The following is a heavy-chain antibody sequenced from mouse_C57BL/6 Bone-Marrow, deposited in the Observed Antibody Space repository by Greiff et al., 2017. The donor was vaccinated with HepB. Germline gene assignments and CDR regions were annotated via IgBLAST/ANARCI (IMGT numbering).Heavy chain of an antibody. CDR1: GFNIKDDY. V-gene: IGHV14-4*01. CDR3: STLLLRYLGFDY. CDR2: IDPENGDT. D-gene: IGHD1-1*01. J-gene: IGHJ2*01. Sequence: EVQLQQSGAELVRPGASVKLSCTASGFNIKDDYMHWVKQRPEQGLEWIGWIDPENGDTEYASKFQGKATITADTSSNTAYLQLSSLTSEDTAVYYCSTLLLRYLGFDYWGQGTTLTVSS.